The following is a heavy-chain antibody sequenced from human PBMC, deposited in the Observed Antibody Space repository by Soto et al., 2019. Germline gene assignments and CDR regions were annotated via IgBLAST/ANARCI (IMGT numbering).Heavy chain of an antibody. J-gene: IGHJ4*02. CDR1: GGSISSGGYY. CDR3: ARSGYSYGPNPLLY. D-gene: IGHD5-18*01. Sequence: QVQLQESGPGLVKPSQTLSLTCTVSGGSISSGGYYWSWIRQHPGKGLEWIGYIYYSGSTYYNPSTKSRVTISVDTSKTQFSLKLSSVTAADTAVYYCARSGYSYGPNPLLYWGQGTLVTVSS. V-gene: IGHV4-31*03. CDR2: IYYSGST.